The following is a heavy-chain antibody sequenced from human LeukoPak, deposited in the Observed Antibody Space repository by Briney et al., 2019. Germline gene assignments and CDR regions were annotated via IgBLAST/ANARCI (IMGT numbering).Heavy chain of an antibody. V-gene: IGHV3-23*01. CDR1: GFTFRSYA. D-gene: IGHD6-13*01. Sequence: GGSLRLSCAASGFTFRSYAMNWVRQAPGKGLEWVSTISGSGDSTYYADSVKGRFTISRDNSKNTVFLQMNSLRAEDTALYCCAKDLTYSSSWPMYYFDYWGQGTLVTVSS. CDR3: AKDLTYSSSWPMYYFDY. CDR2: ISGSGDST. J-gene: IGHJ4*02.